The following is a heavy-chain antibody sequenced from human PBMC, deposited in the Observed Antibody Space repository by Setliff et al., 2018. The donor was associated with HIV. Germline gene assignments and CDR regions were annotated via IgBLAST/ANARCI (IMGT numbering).Heavy chain of an antibody. D-gene: IGHD6-19*01. CDR3: ASMERGSGFSNRNYFDY. Sequence: PSETLSLTCTVSGYSISSAYYWGWIRQPPGKGLEWIGSIYHSGSTYYNPSLKSRVTISVDTSKKQFSLKLSSVTAADTAVYYCASMERGSGFSNRNYFDYWGQGTLVTVSS. CDR2: IYHSGST. V-gene: IGHV4-38-2*02. CDR1: GYSISSAYY. J-gene: IGHJ4*02.